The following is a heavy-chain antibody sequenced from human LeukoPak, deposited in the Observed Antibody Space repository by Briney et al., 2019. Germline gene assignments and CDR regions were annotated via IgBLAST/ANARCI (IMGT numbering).Heavy chain of an antibody. J-gene: IGHJ4*02. CDR2: ISGSGGST. D-gene: IGHD3-22*01. CDR3: AKDSGYYDSSGYSSLFDY. V-gene: IGHV3-23*01. CDR1: GFTFSSYA. Sequence: PGGSLRLSCAASGFTFSSYAMSWVRQAPRKGLEWVSAISGSGGSTYYADSVKGRFTISRDNSKNTLYLQMNSLRAEDTAVYYCAKDSGYYDSSGYSSLFDYWGQGTLVTVSS.